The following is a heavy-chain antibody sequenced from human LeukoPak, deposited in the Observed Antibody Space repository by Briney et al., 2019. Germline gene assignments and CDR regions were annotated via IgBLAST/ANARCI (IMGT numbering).Heavy chain of an antibody. D-gene: IGHD1-1*01. CDR3: AKVEGYNFDY. CDR2: ISNGGVTT. J-gene: IGHJ4*02. V-gene: IGHV3-23*01. Sequence: GGSLRLSCAASGFTFGSYAMSWVRQTPGKSLEWVSIISNGGVTTYYADSVRGRFTISRDNSKDLLYLQMNSLRAEDTAVYYCAKVEGYNFDYWGQGTLVTVSS. CDR1: GFTFGSYA.